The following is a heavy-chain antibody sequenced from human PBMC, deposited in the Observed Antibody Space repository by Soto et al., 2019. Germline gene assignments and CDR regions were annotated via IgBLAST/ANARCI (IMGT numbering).Heavy chain of an antibody. V-gene: IGHV3-33*01. CDR2: IWYDGSNK. J-gene: IGHJ4*02. Sequence: GGSLRLSCAASGFTFSSYGMHWVRQAPGKGLEWVAVIWYDGSNKYYADSVKGRFTISRDNSKNTLYLQMNSLRAEDTAVYYCARDLLLVEWFGELAIDYWGQGTLVTVSS. D-gene: IGHD3-10*01. CDR1: GFTFSSYG. CDR3: ARDLLLVEWFGELAIDY.